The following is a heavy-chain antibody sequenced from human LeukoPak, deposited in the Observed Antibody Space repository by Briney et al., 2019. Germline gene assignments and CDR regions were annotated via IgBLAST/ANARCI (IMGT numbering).Heavy chain of an antibody. CDR3: ARGGESGYDT. V-gene: IGHV4-39*01. J-gene: IGHJ5*02. CDR1: GGSISSSSNY. Sequence: SETLSLTCTVSGGSISSSSNYWGWIRQPPGKGLEWIGTIYSTGNTYYNLSLKSRLTISVDTSKNQFSLKLSSVTAADTAVYYCARGGESGYDTWGQGSLVTVSS. D-gene: IGHD5-12*01. CDR2: IYSTGNT.